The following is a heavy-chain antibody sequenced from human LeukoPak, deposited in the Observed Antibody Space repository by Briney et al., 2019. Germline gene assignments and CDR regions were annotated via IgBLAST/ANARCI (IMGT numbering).Heavy chain of an antibody. J-gene: IGHJ4*02. D-gene: IGHD3-10*01. CDR1: GGSISSSSYY. Sequence: PSETLSLTCSVSGGSISSSSYYWGWIRQPPGKGLEWIGSIYYSGSTYYNPSLKSRVTISVDTSKNQFSLKLSSVTAADTAVYYCARDLAPESGVDYWGQGTLVTVSS. V-gene: IGHV4-39*07. CDR3: ARDLAPESGVDY. CDR2: IYYSGST.